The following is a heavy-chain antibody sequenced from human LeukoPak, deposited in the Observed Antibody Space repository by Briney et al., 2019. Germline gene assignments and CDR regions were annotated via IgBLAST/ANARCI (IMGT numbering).Heavy chain of an antibody. CDR2: INHSGST. CDR1: GGSFSGYY. Sequence: SETLSLTCAVYGGSFSGYYWSWIRQPPGKGLEWIGEINHSGSTNYNPSLKSRVTISVDTSKNQFSLKLSSVTAADTAVYYCARGGGIYYGSGSYYIYYYYYMDVWGKGTTVTVS. V-gene: IGHV4-34*01. D-gene: IGHD3-10*01. CDR3: ARGGGIYYGSGSYYIYYYYYMDV. J-gene: IGHJ6*03.